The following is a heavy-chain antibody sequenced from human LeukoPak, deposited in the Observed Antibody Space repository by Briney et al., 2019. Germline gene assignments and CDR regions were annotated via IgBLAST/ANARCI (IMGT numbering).Heavy chain of an antibody. CDR2: IYHSGST. D-gene: IGHD6-6*01. CDR3: AREKWIYSSSSSAFDY. V-gene: IGHV4-38-2*02. CDR1: GYSISSGYY. Sequence: SSETLSLTCTVSGYSISSGYYWGWIRQPPGKGLEWIGSIYHSGSTYYNPSLKSRVTISVDTSKNQFSLKLSSVTAADTAVYYCAREKWIYSSSSSAFDYWGQGTLVTVSS. J-gene: IGHJ4*02.